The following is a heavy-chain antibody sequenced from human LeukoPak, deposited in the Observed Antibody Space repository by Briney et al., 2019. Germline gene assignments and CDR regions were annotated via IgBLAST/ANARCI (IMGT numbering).Heavy chain of an antibody. V-gene: IGHV1-2*05. CDR3: ARDDSGYHPGWFDP. J-gene: IGHJ5*02. D-gene: IGHD5-12*01. CDR1: GYTFSGYN. CDR2: INPDSGGT. Sequence: ASVKVSCKASGYTFSGYNIHWVRQAPGQGLEWMGRINPDSGGTDYAQKFQGRVTMTRDTSISTAYMELSRLTSDDAGVYYCARDDSGYHPGWFDPWGQGTLVTVPS.